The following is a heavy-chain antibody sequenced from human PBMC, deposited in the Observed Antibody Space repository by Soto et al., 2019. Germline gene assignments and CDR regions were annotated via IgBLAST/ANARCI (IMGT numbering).Heavy chain of an antibody. Sequence: VQLQQWGAGLLKPSETLSLTCAVYGGSFSGCHWSWFRQPPGKGLEWIGETNPSGSINYNPSLKSRVTISVDTSKNQFSLNLSSVTAADTAVYYCATFVGATTVTRGSPRDYWGQGTLVTVSS. V-gene: IGHV4-34*01. D-gene: IGHD4-4*01. CDR2: TNPSGSI. CDR1: GGSFSGCH. CDR3: ATFVGATTVTRGSPRDY. J-gene: IGHJ4*02.